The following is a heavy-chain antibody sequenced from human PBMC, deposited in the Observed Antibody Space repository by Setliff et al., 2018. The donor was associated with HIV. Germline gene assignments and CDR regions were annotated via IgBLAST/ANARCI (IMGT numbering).Heavy chain of an antibody. CDR3: AREFTTVRGVTITKYFDL. CDR1: GYTFTSQY. V-gene: IGHV1-46*01. J-gene: IGHJ2*01. CDR2: INPTGGST. D-gene: IGHD3-10*01. Sequence: ASVKVSCKASGYTFTSQYLHWVRQAPGQGLEWMGVINPTGGSTTYAQNFQGRVTMTRDTSTSTVYMEVSSLKSEDTAVYYCAREFTTVRGVTITKYFDLWGRGTLVTVSS.